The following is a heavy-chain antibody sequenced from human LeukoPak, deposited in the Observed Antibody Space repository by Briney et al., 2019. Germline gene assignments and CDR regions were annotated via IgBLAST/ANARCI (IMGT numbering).Heavy chain of an antibody. V-gene: IGHV1-18*01. CDR2: ISAYNGNT. CDR1: GYTFTSYG. Sequence: ASVKVSCKASGYTFTSYGISWVRQAPGQGLEWMGWISAYNGNTNYAQKLQGRVTMTTDTSTSTAYMELRSLRSDDTAVYYCARDRFFDWLMGPDAFDIWGQGTMVTVSS. D-gene: IGHD3-9*01. J-gene: IGHJ3*02. CDR3: ARDRFFDWLMGPDAFDI.